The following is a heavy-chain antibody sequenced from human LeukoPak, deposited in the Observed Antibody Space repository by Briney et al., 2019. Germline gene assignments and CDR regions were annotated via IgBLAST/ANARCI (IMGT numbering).Heavy chain of an antibody. V-gene: IGHV1-2*02. CDR1: GYTFTGYY. Sequence: ASVKVSCKASGYTFTGYYMHWVRQAPGQGLEWMGWINPNSGGTNYAQKFQGRVTMTRDTSISTAYMELSRLRSDDTAVYYCAREPQDFWSGYFDYWGQGTLVTVSS. CDR3: AREPQDFWSGYFDY. D-gene: IGHD3-3*01. J-gene: IGHJ4*02. CDR2: INPNSGGT.